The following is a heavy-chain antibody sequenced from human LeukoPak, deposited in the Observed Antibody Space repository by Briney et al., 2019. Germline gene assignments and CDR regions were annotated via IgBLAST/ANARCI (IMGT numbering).Heavy chain of an antibody. V-gene: IGHV5-51*01. J-gene: IGHJ3*02. CDR2: IYPGDSDT. D-gene: IGHD5-18*01. CDR1: GYSFTSYW. Sequence: GESLKISCKGSGYSFTSYWIGWVRQMPGKRLEWMGIIYPGDSDTRYSPPFQGQVTISADKSISTAYLQWSSLKASDTAMYYCARDDRGYSYGYDAFDIWGQGTMVTDSS. CDR3: ARDDRGYSYGYDAFDI.